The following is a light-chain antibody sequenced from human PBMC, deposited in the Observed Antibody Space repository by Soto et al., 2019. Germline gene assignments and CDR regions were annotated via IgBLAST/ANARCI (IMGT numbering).Light chain of an antibody. J-gene: IGLJ3*02. CDR1: SSNIGAGYD. V-gene: IGLV1-40*01. CDR2: DNS. Sequence: QSALTQPPSVSGAPGQRVTISCTGSSSNIGAGYDVHWYQQLPGTAPKLLIYDNSNRPSGVPDRFSGSKSGTSASLAITGLQAEDEADYYCQSFGGSLSGWVFGGGTKLTVL. CDR3: QSFGGSLSGWV.